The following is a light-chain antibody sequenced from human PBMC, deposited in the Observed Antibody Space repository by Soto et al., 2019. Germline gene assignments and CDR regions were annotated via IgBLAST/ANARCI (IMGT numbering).Light chain of an antibody. CDR2: KDT. CDR3: YSATDDHVVL. J-gene: IGLJ3*02. V-gene: IGLV3-27*01. CDR1: LLAKTY. Sequence: SYELTQPSSVSVSPGQTVRITCSGDLLAKTYARWFHQRPGQAPVLLIYKDTERPSGIPERFSGSSSGSTVTLTISGAQVDDEGDYYCYSATDDHVVLFGGGTKLTVL.